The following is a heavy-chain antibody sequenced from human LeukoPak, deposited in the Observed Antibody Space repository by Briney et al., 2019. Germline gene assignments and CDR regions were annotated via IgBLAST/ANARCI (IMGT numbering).Heavy chain of an antibody. CDR1: GFTFSSYA. CDR3: AKNRGTGLAFYDY. Sequence: GGSLRLSCAASGFTFSSYAMTWVRQAPGKGLEWVSAISGGGSSAYYADSVKGRFITSRDNSKTTPYLQMSNLRADDTAVYFCAKNRGTGLAFYDYWGQGTQVTVSS. D-gene: IGHD3-10*01. V-gene: IGHV3-23*01. CDR2: ISGGGSSA. J-gene: IGHJ4*02.